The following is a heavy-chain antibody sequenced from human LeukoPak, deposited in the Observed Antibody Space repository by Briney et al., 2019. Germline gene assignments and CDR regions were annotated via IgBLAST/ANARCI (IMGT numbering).Heavy chain of an antibody. V-gene: IGHV3-7*03. D-gene: IGHD3-10*01. J-gene: IGHJ6*02. CDR1: GFSFSSYW. CDR3: AKGDYYGSGSTFKNGMDV. Sequence: GGSLRLSCAASGFSFSSYWMSWVRQAPGKGLEWVANIKQDGSEKYYVDSVKGRFTISRDNSKNTLYLQVNSLRAEDTAVYYCAKGDYYGSGSTFKNGMDVWGQGTTVTVSS. CDR2: IKQDGSEK.